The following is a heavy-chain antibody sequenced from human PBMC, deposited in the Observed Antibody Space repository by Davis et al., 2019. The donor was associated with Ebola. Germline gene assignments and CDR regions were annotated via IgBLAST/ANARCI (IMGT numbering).Heavy chain of an antibody. Sequence: GESLKISCAASGFTFSSYSMNWVRQAPGKGLEWVSSISSSSSYIYYADSVKGRFTISRDNAKNSLYLQMNSLRAEDTAVYYCARDESRQWFDYWGQGTLVTVSS. D-gene: IGHD2-8*01. CDR3: ARDESRQWFDY. CDR2: ISSSSSYI. V-gene: IGHV3-21*01. J-gene: IGHJ4*02. CDR1: GFTFSSYS.